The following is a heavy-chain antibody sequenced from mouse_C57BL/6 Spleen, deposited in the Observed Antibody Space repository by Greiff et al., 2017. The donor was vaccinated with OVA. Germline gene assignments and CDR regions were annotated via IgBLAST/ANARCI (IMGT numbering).Heavy chain of an antibody. V-gene: IGHV1-59*01. CDR1: GYTFTSYW. J-gene: IGHJ2*01. CDR2: IDPSDSYT. D-gene: IGHD1-1*01. CDR3: ARYTTVVATYFDY. Sequence: VQLQQPGAELVRPGTSVKLSCKASGYTFTSYWMHWVKQRPGQGLEWIGVIDPSDSYTNYNQKFKGKATLTVDTSSSTAYMQLSSLTSEDSAVYYCARYTTVVATYFDYWGQGTTLTVSS.